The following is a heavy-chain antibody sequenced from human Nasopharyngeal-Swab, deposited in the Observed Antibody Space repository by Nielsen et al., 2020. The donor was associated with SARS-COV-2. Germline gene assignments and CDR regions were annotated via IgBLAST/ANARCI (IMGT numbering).Heavy chain of an antibody. J-gene: IGHJ4*02. D-gene: IGHD3-22*01. Sequence: GESLKISCAASGLTVSSNYMSWVRPAPGKGLEWVSVIYSGGSTYYADSVKGRFTISRDNSKNTLYLQMNSLRAEDTAVYYCARAWSCDSSGCYFDYWGQGTLVTVSS. CDR2: IYSGGST. CDR3: ARAWSCDSSGCYFDY. V-gene: IGHV3-53*01. CDR1: GLTVSSNY.